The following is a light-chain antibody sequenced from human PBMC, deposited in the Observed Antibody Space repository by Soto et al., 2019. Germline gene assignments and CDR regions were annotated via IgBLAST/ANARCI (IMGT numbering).Light chain of an antibody. Sequence: QSVLTQPPSVSAAPGQRVTISCSGSNSNIGDASVAWYQQLPGTAPKLLIYDNHKRPSGIPDRFSGAKSGTSATLGITGLQTGDEDDYYCGTWDRSLNAEVFGGGTHLTVL. V-gene: IGLV1-51*01. CDR2: DNH. J-gene: IGLJ7*01. CDR3: GTWDRSLNAEV. CDR1: NSNIGDAS.